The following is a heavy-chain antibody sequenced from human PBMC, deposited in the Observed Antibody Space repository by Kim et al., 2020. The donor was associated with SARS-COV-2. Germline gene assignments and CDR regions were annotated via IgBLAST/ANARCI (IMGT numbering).Heavy chain of an antibody. CDR3: ARRVGDSRAFDS. Sequence: AGAVGGRVTGARDNAKNSLYLQMNSLRAEDTAVYYCARRVGDSRAFDSWGQGTVVTVSS. J-gene: IGHJ4*02. V-gene: IGHV3-11*06. D-gene: IGHD4-17*01.